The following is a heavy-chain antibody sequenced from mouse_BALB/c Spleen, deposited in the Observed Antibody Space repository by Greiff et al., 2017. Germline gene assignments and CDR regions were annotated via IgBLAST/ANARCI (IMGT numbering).Heavy chain of an antibody. J-gene: IGHJ2*01. Sequence: EVKLVESGGGLVKPGGSLKLSCAASGFTFSSYAMSWVRQSPEKRLEWVAEISSGGSYTYYPDTVTGRFTISRDNAKNTLYLEISSLRSEDTAMYYCASDDPQLGFDYWGQGTTLTVSS. D-gene: IGHD4-1*02. CDR3: ASDDPQLGFDY. V-gene: IGHV5-9-4*01. CDR2: ISSGGSYT. CDR1: GFTFSSYA.